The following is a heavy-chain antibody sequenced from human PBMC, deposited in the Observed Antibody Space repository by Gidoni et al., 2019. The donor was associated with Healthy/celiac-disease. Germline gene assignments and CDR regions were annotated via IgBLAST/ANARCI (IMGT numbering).Heavy chain of an antibody. V-gene: IGHV4-31*03. Sequence: QVQLQESGPGLVKPSQTLSLTCTVSGASIRRGGYYWSWIRQHPGKGLEWIGYIYYSGSTYYNPSLKSRVTISVDTSKNQFSLKLSSVTAADTAVYYCAREGVLWFGDRGWFDPWGQGTLVTVSS. CDR1: GASIRRGGYY. D-gene: IGHD3-10*01. CDR2: IYYSGST. CDR3: AREGVLWFGDRGWFDP. J-gene: IGHJ5*02.